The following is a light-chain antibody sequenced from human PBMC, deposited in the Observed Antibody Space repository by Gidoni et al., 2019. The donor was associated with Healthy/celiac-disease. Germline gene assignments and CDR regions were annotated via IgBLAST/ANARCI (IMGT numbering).Light chain of an antibody. J-gene: IGKJ4*01. CDR3: QQRSNWPRLT. Sequence: IVLTQSPATLSLSPGERATLSCRASQSISSYLAWYQQKPGQAPRRLIYDASNRATGIPARFSGSGSGTDFTLTISSLEPEDFVVYYCQQRSNWPRLTFGGGTKVEIK. CDR2: DAS. CDR1: QSISSY. V-gene: IGKV3-11*01.